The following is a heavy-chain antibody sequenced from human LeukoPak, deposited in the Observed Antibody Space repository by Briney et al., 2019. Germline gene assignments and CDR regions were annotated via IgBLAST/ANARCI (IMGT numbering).Heavy chain of an antibody. V-gene: IGHV1-69*13. J-gene: IGHJ6*02. CDR1: GGTFSSYA. Sequence: GASVKVSCKASGGTFSSYAISWVRQAPGQGLEWMGGIIPIFGTANYAQKFQGRVMITADESTSTAYMELSSLRSEDTAVYYCAISIDFWSDTRPYYYYYYGMDVWGQGTTVTVSS. CDR3: AISIDFWSDTRPYYYYYYGMDV. CDR2: IIPIFGTA. D-gene: IGHD3-3*01.